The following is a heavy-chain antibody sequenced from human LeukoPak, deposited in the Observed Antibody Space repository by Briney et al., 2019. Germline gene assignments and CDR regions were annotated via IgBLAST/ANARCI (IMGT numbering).Heavy chain of an antibody. D-gene: IGHD2-2*01. J-gene: IGHJ4*02. CDR3: ASSHVPAANGPPGD. V-gene: IGHV4-59*06. Sequence: TSETLSLTCTVSGGSISSYYWSWIRQPPGKGLEWIGYIYYSGSTYYNPSLKSRVTISVDTSKNQFSLKLSSVTAADTAVYYCASSHVPAANGPPGDWGQGTLVTVSS. CDR1: GGSISSYY. CDR2: IYYSGST.